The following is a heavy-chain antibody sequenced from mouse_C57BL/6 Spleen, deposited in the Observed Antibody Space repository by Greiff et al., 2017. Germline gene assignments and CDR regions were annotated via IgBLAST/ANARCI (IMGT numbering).Heavy chain of an antibody. CDR3: AGEGYYGSSYGY. CDR2: IYPGSGNT. CDR1: GYTFTDYY. V-gene: IGHV1-76*01. Sequence: VQLQQSGAELVRPGASVKLSCKASGYTFTDYYINWVKQRPGQGLEWIARIYPGSGNTYYNEKFKGKATLTAEKSSSTAYMQLSSLTSEDSAVYFCAGEGYYGSSYGYWGQGTTLTVSS. D-gene: IGHD1-1*01. J-gene: IGHJ2*01.